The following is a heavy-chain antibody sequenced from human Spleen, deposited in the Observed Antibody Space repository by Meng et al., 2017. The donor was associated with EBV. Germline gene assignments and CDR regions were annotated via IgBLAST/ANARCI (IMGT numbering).Heavy chain of an antibody. D-gene: IGHD4-17*01. CDR1: GESISSSTYA. CDR2: IYDTGSA. V-gene: IGHV4-39*07. Sequence: QGRLQGSGPGLVKTSKTRSLTSTVSGESISSSTYAGGWIRQPPGKGLEWIGKIYDTGSAYYTASLKSRVTMSVDTSKNQFSLEVTSVTAADTAFYFCARWSTVTTSFDSWGQGTLVTVSS. CDR3: ARWSTVTTSFDS. J-gene: IGHJ4*02.